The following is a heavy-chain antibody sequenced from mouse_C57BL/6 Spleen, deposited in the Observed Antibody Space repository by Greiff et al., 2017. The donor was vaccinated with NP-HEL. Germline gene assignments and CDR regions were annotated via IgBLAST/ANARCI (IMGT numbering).Heavy chain of an antibody. CDR3: LRYFDV. V-gene: IGHV3-6*01. Sequence: EVQLVESGPGLVKPSQSLSLTCSVTGYSITSGYYWNWIRQFPGNKLEWMGYISYDGSNNYNPSLKNRISITRDTSKNQFFLKLNSVTTEDTATYYCLRYFDVWGTGTTVTVSS. CDR2: ISYDGSN. CDR1: GYSITSGYY. J-gene: IGHJ1*03.